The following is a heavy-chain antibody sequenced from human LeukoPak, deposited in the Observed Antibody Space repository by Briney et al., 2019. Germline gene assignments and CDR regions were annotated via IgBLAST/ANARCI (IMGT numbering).Heavy chain of an antibody. CDR3: ARELGYYGSGSYIDY. CDR2: INPNSGGT. V-gene: IGHV1-2*02. D-gene: IGHD3-10*01. CDR1: GYTFTGYY. J-gene: IGHJ4*02. Sequence: GASVKVSCKASGYTFTGYYMHWVRRAPGQGLEWMGWINPNSGGTNYAQKFQGRVTMTRDTSISTAYMELSRLRSDDTAVYYCARELGYYGSGSYIDYWGQGTLVTVSS.